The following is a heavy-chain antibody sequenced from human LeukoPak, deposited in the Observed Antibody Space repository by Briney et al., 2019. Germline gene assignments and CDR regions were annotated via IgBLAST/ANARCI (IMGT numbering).Heavy chain of an antibody. D-gene: IGHD1-14*01. CDR2: INTNTGNP. CDR1: GYTFTSYA. Sequence: ASVKVSCKASGYTFTSYAMNWVRQAPGQGLEWMGWINTNTGNPTYAQGFTGRFLFSLDTSVSTAYLQISSLKAEDTAVYYCARIHARTPIGWFDPWGQGTLVTVSS. V-gene: IGHV7-4-1*02. J-gene: IGHJ5*02. CDR3: ARIHARTPIGWFDP.